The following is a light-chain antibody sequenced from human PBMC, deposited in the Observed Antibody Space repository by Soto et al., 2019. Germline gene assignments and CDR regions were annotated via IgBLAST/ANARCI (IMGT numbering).Light chain of an antibody. CDR2: AAS. V-gene: IGKV1-39*01. Sequence: QITQSPSSLSSSVGDRVTITCLSSQSISTYLNWYQQKPGKAPKLLIYAASNLKSGVPSRFSGSRSGKDLAITISSMQPEDFETYHCKKSQGTKWKFGQGTKVDIK. J-gene: IGKJ1*01. CDR1: QSISTY. CDR3: KKSQGTKWK.